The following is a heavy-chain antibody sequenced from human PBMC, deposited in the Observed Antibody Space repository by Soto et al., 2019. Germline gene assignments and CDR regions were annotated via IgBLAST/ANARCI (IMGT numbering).Heavy chain of an antibody. J-gene: IGHJ3*01. CDR2: IIPMFGIP. V-gene: IGHV1-69*01. D-gene: IGHD6-13*01. CDR3: ARGGTSGWLKGAYDV. Sequence: QVQLVQSGAEVKKPGSSVKVSCKASGGTLNKHAITWVRRAPGQGPEWLGGIIPMFGIPNYPQKFQGRATITADDSPNTSHMELHSLTSDDTAVYYCARGGTSGWLKGAYDVWAQGTMVTFSS. CDR1: GGTLNKHA.